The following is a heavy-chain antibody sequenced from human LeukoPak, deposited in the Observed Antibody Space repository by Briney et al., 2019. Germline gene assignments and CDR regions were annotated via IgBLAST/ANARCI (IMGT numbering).Heavy chain of an antibody. V-gene: IGHV1-18*01. CDR2: ISAYNGNT. CDR1: GYTFTSYG. CDR3: ARAYYYDSSGYGTFDP. Sequence: EASVKVSCEASGYTFTSYGISWVRQAPGQGLEWMGWISAYNGNTNYAQKLQGRVTMTTDTSTSTAYMELRSLRSDDTAVYYCARAYYYDSSGYGTFDPWGQGTLVTVSS. J-gene: IGHJ5*02. D-gene: IGHD3-22*01.